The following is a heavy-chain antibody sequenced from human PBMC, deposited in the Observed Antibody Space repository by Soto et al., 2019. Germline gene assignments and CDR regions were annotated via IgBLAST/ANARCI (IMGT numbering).Heavy chain of an antibody. V-gene: IGHV4-61*01. CDR3: ARTTAVPNTLRSRYFFDY. CDR1: GGSVSNKTYY. Sequence: SETLSLTCSVSGGSVSNKTYYWSWIRQPPGKRLGWIGYVYYSGTTNYNPSLKSRVTISVDLSKNQFSLRLSSVTTADTALYYCARTTAVPNTLRSRYFFDYWGQGTLVTGSS. D-gene: IGHD4-17*01. J-gene: IGHJ4*02. CDR2: VYYSGTT.